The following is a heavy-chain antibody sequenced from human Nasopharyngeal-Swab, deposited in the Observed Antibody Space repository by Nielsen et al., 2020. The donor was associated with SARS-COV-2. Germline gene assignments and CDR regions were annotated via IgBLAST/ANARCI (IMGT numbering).Heavy chain of an antibody. CDR1: GGSISSYY. V-gene: IGHV4-59*08. Sequence: SETLSLTCTVSGGSISSYYWSWIRQPPGKELEWIGYIYYSGSTNYNPSLKRRVTISVDTSKNQFSLKLSSVTAADPAVYYCARLEYYFDYWGQGTLVTVSS. J-gene: IGHJ4*02. CDR3: ARLEYYFDY. CDR2: IYYSGST.